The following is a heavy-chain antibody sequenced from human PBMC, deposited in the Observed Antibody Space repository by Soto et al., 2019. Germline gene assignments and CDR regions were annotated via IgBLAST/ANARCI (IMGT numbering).Heavy chain of an antibody. Sequence: GVSVKVSCKSRRDSFASCYMRWACQATGQGPEWMGWMNPEIGTTGYVQRFQDRVTITRNKATNTAYMELSSLRSEDTAVYFCASGIQLWLRRINNGYSGWGQGTLVTVSS. J-gene: IGHJ4*02. V-gene: IGHV1-8*01. CDR2: MNPEIGTT. D-gene: IGHD5-18*01. CDR3: ASGIQLWLRRINNGYSG. CDR1: RDSFASCY.